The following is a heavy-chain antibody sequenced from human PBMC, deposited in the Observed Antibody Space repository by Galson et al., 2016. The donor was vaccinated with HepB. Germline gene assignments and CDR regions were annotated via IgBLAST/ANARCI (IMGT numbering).Heavy chain of an antibody. CDR3: ARDSPLKDSSSSIVDY. J-gene: IGHJ4*02. Sequence: ETLSLTCTVSGGSIGSSNYYWGWIRQPPGKGLEWIGSIYYSGSTYYTPSLKSRVSISVDTSKNQFSLKLSSVTAADTAAYYCARDSPLKDSSSSIVDYWGQGTLVTVSS. CDR1: GGSIGSSNYY. CDR2: IYYSGST. V-gene: IGHV4-39*07. D-gene: IGHD6-6*01.